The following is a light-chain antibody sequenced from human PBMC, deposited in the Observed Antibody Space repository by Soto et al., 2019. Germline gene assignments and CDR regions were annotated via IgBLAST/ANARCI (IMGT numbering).Light chain of an antibody. Sequence: VWTQSPGTLSLSPGEGATLSCRASQSLSISYLAWYQHKPGQAPRRLIYAASSRAAGIPDRFSGGGSGTDFTLTISRLEPEDFAVYYCQQYGSSPITFGQGTRLEIK. CDR1: QSLSISY. CDR3: QQYGSSPIT. V-gene: IGKV3-20*01. J-gene: IGKJ5*01. CDR2: AAS.